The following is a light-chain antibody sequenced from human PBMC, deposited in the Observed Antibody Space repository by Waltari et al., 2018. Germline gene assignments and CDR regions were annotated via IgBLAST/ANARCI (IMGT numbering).Light chain of an antibody. CDR1: QSVLYSSNNKTY. J-gene: IGKJ2*01. Sequence: DIVMTQYPDSLAVSLGERATIHCKASQSVLYSSNNKTYLAWYQQKPGQPPKLLIYWASTRESGVPDRFSGSGSGTDFTLTISSLQAEDVAVYYCQQYYSTPQTFGQGTKLEIK. V-gene: IGKV4-1*01. CDR3: QQYYSTPQT. CDR2: WAS.